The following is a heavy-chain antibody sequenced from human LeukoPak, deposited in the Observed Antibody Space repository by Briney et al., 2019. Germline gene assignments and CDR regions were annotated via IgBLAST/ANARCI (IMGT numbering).Heavy chain of an antibody. Sequence: ASVKVSCKASGYTFTGYYMHWVRQAPGQGREWMGWINPNSGGTNYAQKFQGWVTMTRGTSLSTAYMELSRLRSDDTAVYYCARGNYDIFTGYFVYWGQGTLVTVSS. J-gene: IGHJ4*02. CDR3: ARGNYDIFTGYFVY. D-gene: IGHD3-9*01. CDR1: GYTFTGYY. V-gene: IGHV1-2*04. CDR2: INPNSGGT.